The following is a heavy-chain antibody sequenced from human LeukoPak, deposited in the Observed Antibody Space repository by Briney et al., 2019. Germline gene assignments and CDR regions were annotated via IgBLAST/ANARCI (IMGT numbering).Heavy chain of an antibody. CDR2: IYYSGST. CDR1: GGSISSSSYY. D-gene: IGHD6-13*01. V-gene: IGHV4-39*07. J-gene: IGHJ4*02. CDR3: ASDSSPVGRWKY. Sequence: SETLSLTCTVSGGSISSSSYYWGWIRQPPGKGLEWIGSIYYSGSTYYNPSLKSRVTISVDTSKNQFSLKLSSVTAADTAVYYCASDSSPVGRWKYWGQGTLVTVSS.